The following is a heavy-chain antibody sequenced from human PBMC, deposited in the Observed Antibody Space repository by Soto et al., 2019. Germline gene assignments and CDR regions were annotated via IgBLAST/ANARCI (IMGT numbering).Heavy chain of an antibody. Sequence: LRLSCAASGFTFSSYGMHWVRQAPGKGLEWVAVISYDGRNKYYADAVKGRFTISRDNPKNTLYLQMSSLRAEDTAVYYCVKDGSSGWPYFYDMDVWGQGTTVTVSS. D-gene: IGHD6-19*01. CDR1: GFTFSSYG. V-gene: IGHV3-30*18. CDR2: ISYDGRNK. J-gene: IGHJ6*02. CDR3: VKDGSSGWPYFYDMDV.